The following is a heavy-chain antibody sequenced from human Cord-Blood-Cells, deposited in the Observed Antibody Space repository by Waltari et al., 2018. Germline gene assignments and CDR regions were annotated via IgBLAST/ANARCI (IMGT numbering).Heavy chain of an antibody. CDR3: ARDGGPNWGFDY. J-gene: IGHJ4*02. CDR2: RWNSVINK. D-gene: IGHD7-27*01. V-gene: IGHV3-33*01. Sequence: QVQLVESGGGVVQPGRALRLSCAASGFTFSSYGMPGVSRAPGKGLEGVAVRWNSVINKTNAVAVKVRFTIARNNSKNTLHLERNSLRAKDTAVYYWARDGGPNWGFDYWGQGTLVTVSS. CDR1: GFTFSSYG.